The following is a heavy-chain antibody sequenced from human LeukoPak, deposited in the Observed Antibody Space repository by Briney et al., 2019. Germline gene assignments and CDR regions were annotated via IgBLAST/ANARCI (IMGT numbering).Heavy chain of an antibody. J-gene: IGHJ4*02. V-gene: IGHV3-21*01. CDR2: ISSSSSYI. Sequence: VKPGGSLRLSCAASGFTFSSYSMNWVRQAPGKGLEWVSSISSSSSYIYYADSVKGRFSISRDNSKNTLHLQMSTLRAEDTALYYCVKDVGGSYAFDYWGQGILVTVAS. D-gene: IGHD1-26*01. CDR1: GFTFSSYS. CDR3: VKDVGGSYAFDY.